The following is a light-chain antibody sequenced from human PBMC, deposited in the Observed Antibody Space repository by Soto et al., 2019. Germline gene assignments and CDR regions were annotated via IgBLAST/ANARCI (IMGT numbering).Light chain of an antibody. Sequence: DIQLTQSPSFLSASIGDRVTITCRASQGISSFLAWYQQKPGDAPKLMIHTASTLLSGVPSRFSGSGSGTDFTFTISSLQPEDFAAYYCQHRHGYPITFGQGTRLEIK. CDR3: QHRHGYPIT. CDR1: QGISSF. V-gene: IGKV1-9*01. J-gene: IGKJ5*01. CDR2: TAS.